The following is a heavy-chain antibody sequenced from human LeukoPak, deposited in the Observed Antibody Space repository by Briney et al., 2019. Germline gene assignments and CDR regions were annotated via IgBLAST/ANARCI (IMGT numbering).Heavy chain of an antibody. CDR3: ARDAAATDGMDV. CDR1: GFAFSIYG. D-gene: IGHD2-15*01. J-gene: IGHJ6*02. Sequence: GGSLRLSCAASGFAFSIYGMHWVRQAPGKGLEWVAVIWYDGSNKYYADSVKGRFTISRDNSKNTLYLQMNSLRAEDTAVYYCARDAAATDGMDVWGQGTTVTVSS. V-gene: IGHV3-33*01. CDR2: IWYDGSNK.